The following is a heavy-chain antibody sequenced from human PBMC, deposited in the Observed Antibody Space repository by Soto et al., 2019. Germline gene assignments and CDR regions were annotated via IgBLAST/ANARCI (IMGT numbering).Heavy chain of an antibody. J-gene: IGHJ3*01. CDR2: ISTYNGKT. Sequence: ASVKVSCKAAGYTFTSYGISWVRQAPGQGLEWMGWISTYNGKTNYAQKFEGRVTMTTDTSTSTAYMELRSLRSDDSAFYYCAKHRAGPFDLWGQGTEVTVSS. CDR3: AKHRAGPFDL. D-gene: IGHD3-10*01. V-gene: IGHV1-18*01. CDR1: GYTFTSYG.